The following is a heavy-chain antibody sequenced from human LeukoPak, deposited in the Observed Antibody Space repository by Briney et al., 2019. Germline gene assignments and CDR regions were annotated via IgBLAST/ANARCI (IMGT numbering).Heavy chain of an antibody. V-gene: IGHV3-7*01. CDR2: IKPDGSDK. D-gene: IGHD3-3*01. CDR3: AREDFWRFDY. Sequence: GGSLRLSCVASGFSFRSYWMSWVCQAPGKGLECVAKIKPDGSDKFYEDSVKGRFTISRDNAKNSLYLQMNSLTAEDTAVYYCAREDFWRFDYWGQGTMVTASS. J-gene: IGHJ4*02. CDR1: GFSFRSYW.